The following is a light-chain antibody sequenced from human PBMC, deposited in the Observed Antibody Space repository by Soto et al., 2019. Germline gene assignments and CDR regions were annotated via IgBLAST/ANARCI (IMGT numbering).Light chain of an antibody. V-gene: IGKV3D-15*01. CDR2: GAS. J-gene: IGKJ1*01. CDR1: QSVISN. CDR3: QNYKSLPGRFGRT. Sequence: IVMTQSPVTLSVSPGGRATLSCRASQSVISNLAWYQHKPGQAPRLLIYGASIRATGIPARFSGSGSGTEFTLTISSLQSEDGGIYYCQNYKSLPGRFGRTFGQGTKVEI.